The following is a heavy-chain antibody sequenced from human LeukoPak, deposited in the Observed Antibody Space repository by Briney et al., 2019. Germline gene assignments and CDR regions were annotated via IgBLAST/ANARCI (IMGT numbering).Heavy chain of an antibody. J-gene: IGHJ4*02. D-gene: IGHD5-12*01. CDR2: TVLGSGDT. CDR1: GLTFRTSA. V-gene: IGHV1-58*02. CDR3: AAGFSNRGYLY. Sequence: ASVKVSCMASGLTFRTSAMQWVRQSRGQGLEWIGWTVLGSGDTNYAQSLKESVTITRDMSTSTAYMELSSLRFEDTAMYYCAAGFSNRGYLYWGQGTQVTVSS.